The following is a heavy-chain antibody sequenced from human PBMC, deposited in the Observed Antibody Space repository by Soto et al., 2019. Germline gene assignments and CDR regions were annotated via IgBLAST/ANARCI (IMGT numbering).Heavy chain of an antibody. CDR1: CYTFTSYG. V-gene: IGHV1-18*01. D-gene: IGHD3-22*01. Sequence: ASVQVSCKASCYTFTSYGISWVRQAPGQGLEWMGWISAYNGNTNYAQKLQGRVTMTTDTSTSTAYMELRSLRSDDTAVYYCARSPYDSSGYPIDYWGQGNLVTVSA. CDR3: ARSPYDSSGYPIDY. CDR2: ISAYNGNT. J-gene: IGHJ4*02.